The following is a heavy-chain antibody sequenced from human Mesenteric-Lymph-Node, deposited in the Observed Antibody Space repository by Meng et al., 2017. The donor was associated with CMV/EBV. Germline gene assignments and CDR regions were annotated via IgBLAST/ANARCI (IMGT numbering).Heavy chain of an antibody. Sequence: SPTWAVSGDSIRSSKWGTWVRQPPGEGLEWIGEIHHNGSTNYNPSLKSRVTMSLDKSRNHFSLKLNSVTAADTAVYYCTRRWTGYYVYWGQGTLVTSPQ. D-gene: IGHD3/OR15-3a*01. CDR1: GDSIRSSKW. CDR2: IHHNGST. CDR3: TRRWTGYYVY. J-gene: IGHJ4*02. V-gene: IGHV4-4*02.